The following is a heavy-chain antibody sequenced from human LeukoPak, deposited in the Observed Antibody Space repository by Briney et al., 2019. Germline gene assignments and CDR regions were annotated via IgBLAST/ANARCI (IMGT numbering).Heavy chain of an antibody. Sequence: GGSLRLSCAASGFTFSSYSMNGGLQAPGKGLDWGSSISSSSSSIYYADSVKGRFTISRDNAKNSLSLQMNSLRAEDTAVYYCARGPYTDYWGQGTLVTVSS. V-gene: IGHV3-21*01. J-gene: IGHJ4*02. CDR1: GFTFSSYS. CDR3: ARGPYTDY. D-gene: IGHD4-11*01. CDR2: ISSSSSSI.